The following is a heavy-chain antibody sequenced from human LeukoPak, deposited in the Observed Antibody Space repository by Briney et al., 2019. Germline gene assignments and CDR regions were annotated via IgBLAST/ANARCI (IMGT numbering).Heavy chain of an antibody. CDR1: GFTFSSYA. CDR2: ISASGSNT. CDR3: AKDRPYGDY. Sequence: PGGSLRLSCAVSGFTFSSYAMTWVRQAPGKGLEWVSGISASGSNTYYVDSVKGRFTISRDNSKNTLYLQMNSLRAEDTAVYYCAKDRPYGDYWGQGTLVTVSS. J-gene: IGHJ4*02. D-gene: IGHD4-17*01. V-gene: IGHV3-23*01.